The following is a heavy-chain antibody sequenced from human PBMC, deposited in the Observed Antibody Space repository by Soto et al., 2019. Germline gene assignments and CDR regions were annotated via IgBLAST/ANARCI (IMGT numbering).Heavy chain of an antibody. CDR1: GFTFSSYG. J-gene: IGHJ6*02. V-gene: IGHV3-30*18. Sequence: QVQLVESGGGVVQPGRSLRLSCAASGFTFSSYGMHWVRQAPGKGLEWVAVISYDGSNKYYVDSVKGRFTISRDNSKNTLYLQMNSLRAEDTAVYYCAKHLGVGAVAGYYYGMDVWGQGTTVTVSS. D-gene: IGHD6-19*01. CDR3: AKHLGVGAVAGYYYGMDV. CDR2: ISYDGSNK.